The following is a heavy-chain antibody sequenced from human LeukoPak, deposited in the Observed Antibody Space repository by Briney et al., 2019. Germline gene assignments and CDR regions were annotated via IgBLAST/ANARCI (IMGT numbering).Heavy chain of an antibody. CDR2: IYYSGST. CDR3: ARTVRGVGDY. CDR1: GGSISSSSYY. Sequence: SETLSLTCSVSGGSISSSSYYWDWIRQPPGKGLEWIGSIYYSGSTNYNPSLKSRVTISVDTSKNQFSLKLSSVTAADTAVYYCARTVRGVGDYWGQGTLVTVSS. D-gene: IGHD3-10*01. J-gene: IGHJ4*02. V-gene: IGHV4-39*07.